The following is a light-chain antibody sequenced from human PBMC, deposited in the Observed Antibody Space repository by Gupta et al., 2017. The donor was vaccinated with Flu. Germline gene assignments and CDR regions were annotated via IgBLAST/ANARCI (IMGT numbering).Light chain of an antibody. V-gene: IGLV2-14*03. Sequence: QSGLTQPASVSGSPRYSITISCTGTSIDIGTYDYVSWYQQHPAKAPKLMIYEVTYRPPGVSARFSGTKFGNAASLTISVQQGEDDDYYYCSSYTTSSTWVFGGGTKLTVL. CDR1: SIDIGTYDY. CDR2: EVT. CDR3: SSYTTSSTWV. J-gene: IGLJ3*02.